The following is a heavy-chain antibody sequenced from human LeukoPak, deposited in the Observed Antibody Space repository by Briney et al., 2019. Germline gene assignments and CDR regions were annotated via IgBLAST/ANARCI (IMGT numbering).Heavy chain of an antibody. J-gene: IGHJ6*03. CDR1: GFTFSSYR. CDR3: ARDEYSYGYYYYYMDV. D-gene: IGHD5-18*01. V-gene: IGHV3-21*01. Sequence: GGSLRLSCAASGFTFSSYRMNWVRQAPAKGLEWVSSISSSSTYICYADSVKGRFTISRDNAKNSLYLQMNSLRAEDTAVYYCARDEYSYGYYYYYMDVWGKGTTVTVSS. CDR2: ISSSSTYI.